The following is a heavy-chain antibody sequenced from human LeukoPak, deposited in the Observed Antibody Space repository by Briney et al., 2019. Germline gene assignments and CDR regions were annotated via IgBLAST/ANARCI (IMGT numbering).Heavy chain of an antibody. CDR3: ARDSWILTGYSVDY. Sequence: ASVKVSCKASGYTFTSYGISWVRQAPGQGLEWMGWISAYNGNTNYAQKLQGRVTMTTDTSTSTAYMELRSLRSDDTAVYYCARDSWILTGYSVDYWCQGTLVTVSS. J-gene: IGHJ4*02. CDR1: GYTFTSYG. V-gene: IGHV1-18*04. CDR2: ISAYNGNT. D-gene: IGHD3-9*01.